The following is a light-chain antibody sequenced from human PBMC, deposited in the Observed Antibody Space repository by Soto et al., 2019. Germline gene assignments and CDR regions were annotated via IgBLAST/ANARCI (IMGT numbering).Light chain of an antibody. Sequence: SYELTQPLXPSVALGPPAMNTVGGNNGESKKVHWSQQKPGHAPVLAIYRNFNRPSAIPERSSGSTSGNTATLTITRAQAGDEADSYCLVWDSSTSGYVFGTGTKVTVL. CDR3: LVWDSSTSGYV. V-gene: IGLV3-9*01. CDR1: NGESKK. CDR2: RNF. J-gene: IGLJ1*01.